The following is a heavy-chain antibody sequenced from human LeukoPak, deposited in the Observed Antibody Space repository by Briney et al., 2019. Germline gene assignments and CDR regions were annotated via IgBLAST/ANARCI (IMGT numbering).Heavy chain of an antibody. CDR1: GFTFSDHY. Sequence: GGSLRLSCAASGFTFSDHYMDWVRQAPGKGLEWVSYISSSSSPIYYADSVKGRFTISRDNAKNSLYLQMNSLRAEDTAVYYCARQWGWFTSGWWLDTFDVWGQGSMVIVSS. CDR3: ARQWGWFTSGWWLDTFDV. D-gene: IGHD6-19*01. CDR2: ISSSSSPI. J-gene: IGHJ3*01. V-gene: IGHV3-48*01.